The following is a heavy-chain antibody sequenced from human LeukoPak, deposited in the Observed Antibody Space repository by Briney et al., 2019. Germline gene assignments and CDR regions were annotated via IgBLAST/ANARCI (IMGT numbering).Heavy chain of an antibody. V-gene: IGHV4-34*01. J-gene: IGHJ4*02. D-gene: IGHD6-13*01. CDR1: GGSFSGYY. CDR2: INHSGST. Sequence: SETLSLTCAVYGGSFSGYYWSWIRQPPGKGLEWIGEINHSGSTNYNPSLKSRVTISVDTSKNQFSLKLSSVTAADTAVYYCARGKRQQLALFDYWGQGTLVTVSS. CDR3: ARGKRQQLALFDY.